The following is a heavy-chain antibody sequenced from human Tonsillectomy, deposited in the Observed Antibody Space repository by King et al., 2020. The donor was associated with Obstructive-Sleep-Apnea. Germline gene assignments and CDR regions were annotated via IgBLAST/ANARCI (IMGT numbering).Heavy chain of an antibody. D-gene: IGHD3-16*01. CDR2: INEDGREK. CDR3: ARDRLDP. V-gene: IGHV3-7*03. J-gene: IGHJ5*02. Sequence: QLVQSGGGLVQPGGALRLSCAASGFTFSKYWMTWVRQAPEKGLEWVANINEDGREKYYVDSVKGLFTISRDNAKNSLYLQMNSLRAEDTAVYYCARDRLDPWGQGTLVIVSS. CDR1: GFTFSKYW.